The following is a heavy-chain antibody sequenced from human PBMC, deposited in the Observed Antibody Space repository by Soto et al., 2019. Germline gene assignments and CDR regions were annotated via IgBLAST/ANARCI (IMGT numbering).Heavy chain of an antibody. CDR1: GFSFDDYG. V-gene: IGHV3-9*01. D-gene: IGHD2-2*03. CDR2: ISWNSGDI. Sequence: EVQLVESGGGSVQPGRSMRLSCAASGFSFDDYGMHWVRQGPGKGLEWVLGISWNSGDIYSADSVKGRFTISRDNANRALYVQMNRLRTAEPALYDGAKDNDLDRGGRFHYWGHRILVNVSS. CDR3: AKDNDLDRGGRFHY. J-gene: IGHJ4*01.